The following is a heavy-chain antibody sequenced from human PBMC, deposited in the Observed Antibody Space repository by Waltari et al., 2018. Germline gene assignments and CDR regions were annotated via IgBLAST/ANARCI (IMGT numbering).Heavy chain of an antibody. CDR3: ARELPGLGYFDA. Sequence: QVQLQESGPGLVRPSETLSLICNVSGDSITNYLWTWIRQPAGKGLEWIGRLYISGSSNYKSSLKSRVTMSLDASKNQFSLKLISVTAADTALYYCARELPGLGYFDAWGQGILVTVSS. V-gene: IGHV4-4*07. CDR2: LYISGSS. J-gene: IGHJ4*02. D-gene: IGHD2-21*01. CDR1: GDSITNYL.